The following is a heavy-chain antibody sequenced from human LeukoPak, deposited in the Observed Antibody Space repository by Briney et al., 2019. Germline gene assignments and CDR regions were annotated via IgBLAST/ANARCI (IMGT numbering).Heavy chain of an antibody. CDR1: GFTFSSYG. CDR2: ISYDGSNK. D-gene: IGHD1-26*01. CDR3: ANILGGGGSYRNDAFDI. J-gene: IGHJ3*02. V-gene: IGHV3-30*18. Sequence: GGSLTLSCAASGFTFSSYGMSWVRQAPGQGLEWVAVISYDGSNKYYADSVKGRFTISRDNSKKKLYLQMNSLGAEDTAMYFCANILGGGGSYRNDAFDIWGQGTMVTVSS.